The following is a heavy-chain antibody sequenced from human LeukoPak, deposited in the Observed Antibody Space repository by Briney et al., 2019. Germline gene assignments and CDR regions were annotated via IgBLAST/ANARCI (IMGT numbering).Heavy chain of an antibody. V-gene: IGHV1-18*01. D-gene: IGHD1-7*01. CDR3: ARDHSNWNYAPDF. CDR2: ISASNGNT. CDR1: GYTFTRYG. J-gene: IGHJ4*02. Sequence: ASVKVSRKASGYTFTRYGISWVRQAPGQGLQWLGWISASNGNTNYAQKFRDRVTMSTDTSTGTAYLDVRSLTFDDTAVYYCARDHSNWNYAPDFWGQGTLVIVSS.